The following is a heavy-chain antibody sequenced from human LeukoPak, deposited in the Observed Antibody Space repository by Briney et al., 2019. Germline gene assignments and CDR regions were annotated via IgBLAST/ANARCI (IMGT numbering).Heavy chain of an antibody. CDR2: INPNSGGT. CDR1: GYTFTGYY. J-gene: IGHJ5*02. D-gene: IGHD7-27*01. V-gene: IGHV1-2*02. CDR3: ARVSGVRRSPRNWFDP. Sequence: ASVKVSCKASGYTFTGYYMHWVRQAPGQGLEWMGWINPNSGGTNYAQKFQGRVTITRNTSISTAYMELSSLRSEDTAVYYCARVSGVRRSPRNWFDPWGQGTLVTVSS.